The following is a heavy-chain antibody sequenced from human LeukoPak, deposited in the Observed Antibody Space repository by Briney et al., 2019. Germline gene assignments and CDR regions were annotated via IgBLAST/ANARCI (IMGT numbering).Heavy chain of an antibody. D-gene: IGHD2-2*01. V-gene: IGHV3-15*01. CDR2: IKSKTDGGTT. Sequence: GGSLRLSCAASGFNFYYDWMSWVRQAPGKGLEWVGRIKSKTDGGTTEYAAPVKGRFTISRDDSRNTLYLQMSSLKTEDTVVYYCVRDQYCASSSCPGAFDLWGQGTVVTVSS. CDR3: VRDQYCASSSCPGAFDL. J-gene: IGHJ3*01. CDR1: GFNFYYDW.